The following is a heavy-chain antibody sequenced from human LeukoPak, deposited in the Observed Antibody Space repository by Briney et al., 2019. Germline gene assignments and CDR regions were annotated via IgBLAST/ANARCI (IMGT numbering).Heavy chain of an antibody. V-gene: IGHV4-39*01. CDR3: ARHRGSSAYYSFDY. J-gene: IGHJ4*02. CDR2: IYLSGST. CDR1: GGSFNSSSFF. Sequence: SETLSLTCTVSGGSFNSSSFFWGWIRQPPGKGLEWIGSIYLSGSTLYNPSLKSRLIMSVDTSKNQVSLKVTSVTAADTAVYYCARHRGSSAYYSFDYWGQGTQVTVSS. D-gene: IGHD3-22*01.